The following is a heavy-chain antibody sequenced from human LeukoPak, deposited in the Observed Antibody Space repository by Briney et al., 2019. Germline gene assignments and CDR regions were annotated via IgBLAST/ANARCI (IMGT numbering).Heavy chain of an antibody. CDR1: GYTFTGYY. Sequence: ASVKVSCKASGYTFTGYYMHWVRQAPGQGLEWMGWINPNSGGTNYAQKFQGRVTMTRDTSISTAYMELSRLRSDDTAVYYCARGGDYYDSSGYYYSVGDYWGQGTLVTVSS. V-gene: IGHV1-2*02. CDR3: ARGGDYYDSSGYYYSVGDY. J-gene: IGHJ4*02. D-gene: IGHD3-22*01. CDR2: INPNSGGT.